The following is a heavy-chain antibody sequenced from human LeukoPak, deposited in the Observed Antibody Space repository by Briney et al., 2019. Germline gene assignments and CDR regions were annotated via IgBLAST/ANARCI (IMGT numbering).Heavy chain of an antibody. CDR3: ARVGYYYDSSVYYYVSNDYYYYMDV. Sequence: ASVKVSCKASGYTFTSYAMNWVRQAPGQGLEWMGWINTNTGNPTYAQGFTGRFVFSLDTSVSTAYLQVSSLKAEDTAVYYCARVGYYYDSSVYYYVSNDYYYYMDVWGKGTTVTVSS. CDR2: INTNTGNP. J-gene: IGHJ6*03. D-gene: IGHD3-22*01. V-gene: IGHV7-4-1*02. CDR1: GYTFTSYA.